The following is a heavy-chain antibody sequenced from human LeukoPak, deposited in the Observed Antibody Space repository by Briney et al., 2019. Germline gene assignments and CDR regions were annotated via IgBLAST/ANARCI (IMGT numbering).Heavy chain of an antibody. Sequence: GGSLRLSCAASGFTFSSYSMNWVRQAPGKGLEWVSSISSSSSYIYYADSVKGRFTISRDNSKNTLYLQMNSLRAEDTAVYYCAKGGGRSPAARNWFDPWGQGTLVTVSS. CDR1: GFTFSSYS. J-gene: IGHJ5*02. D-gene: IGHD2-2*01. CDR3: AKGGGRSPAARNWFDP. V-gene: IGHV3-21*04. CDR2: ISSSSSYI.